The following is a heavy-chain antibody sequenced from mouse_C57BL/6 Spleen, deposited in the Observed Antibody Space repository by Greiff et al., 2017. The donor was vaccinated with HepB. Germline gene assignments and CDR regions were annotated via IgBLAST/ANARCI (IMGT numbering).Heavy chain of an antibody. CDR3: AREGAQAFYYFDY. D-gene: IGHD3-2*02. CDR1: GYTFTNYW. CDR2: IYPGGGYT. J-gene: IGHJ2*01. V-gene: IGHV1-63*01. Sequence: LVESGAELVRPGTSVKMSCKASGYTFTNYWIGWAKQRPGHGLEWIGDIYPGGGYTNYNEKFKGKATLTADKSSSTAYMQFSSLTSEDSAIYYCAREGAQAFYYFDYWGQGTTLTVSS.